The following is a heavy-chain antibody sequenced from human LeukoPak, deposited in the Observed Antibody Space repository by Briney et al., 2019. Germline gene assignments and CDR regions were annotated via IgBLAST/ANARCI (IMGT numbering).Heavy chain of an antibody. CDR2: IYYSGST. Sequence: SETLSLTCTVSGGSISSSSYYWGWIRQPPGKGLEWIGSIYYSGSTYYNPSLKSRVTISVDTSKNQFSLKLSSVTAADTAVYYCARDRQQLVRGDYFDYWGQGTLVIVSS. J-gene: IGHJ4*02. CDR3: ARDRQQLVRGDYFDY. V-gene: IGHV4-39*07. CDR1: GGSISSSSYY. D-gene: IGHD6-13*01.